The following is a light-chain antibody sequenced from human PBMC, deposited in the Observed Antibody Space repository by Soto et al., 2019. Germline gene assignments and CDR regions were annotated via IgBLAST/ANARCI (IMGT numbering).Light chain of an antibody. Sequence: EIVLTQSPGTLSLSPGEGATVSCRASQSVNSNLLAWFQPKPGQAPRLLIHDASRRATRIPDRFSGSGSGTDFTLSISRLEPEDFAVYYCHQYVSSPLTFGQGTKLEIK. CDR2: DAS. CDR3: HQYVSSPLT. V-gene: IGKV3-20*01. CDR1: QSVNSNL. J-gene: IGKJ2*01.